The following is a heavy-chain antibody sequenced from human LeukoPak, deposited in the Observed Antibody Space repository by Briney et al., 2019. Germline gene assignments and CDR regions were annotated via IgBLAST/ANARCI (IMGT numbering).Heavy chain of an antibody. V-gene: IGHV4-30-4*08. CDR3: ASERGYSYGFPDY. Sequence: PSQTLSLTCTVSGGSTSSGDYYWSWIRQPPGKGLEWIGYIYYSGSTYYNPSLKSRVTISVDTSKNQFSLKLSSVTAADTAVYYCASERGYSYGFPDYWGQGTLVTVSS. CDR1: GGSTSSGDYY. J-gene: IGHJ4*02. CDR2: IYYSGST. D-gene: IGHD5-18*01.